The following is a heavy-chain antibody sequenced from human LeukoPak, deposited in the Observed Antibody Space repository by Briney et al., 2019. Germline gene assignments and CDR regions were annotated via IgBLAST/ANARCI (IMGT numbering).Heavy chain of an antibody. CDR2: INSDGSEG. CDR3: ARSSHSSSSSV. D-gene: IGHD6-6*01. Sequence: SGGSLRLSCAVSGLTFSGFWMSWSRQAPGKGLEWVASINSDGSEGYYADVVKGRFTISRDNAKNSLYLQINSLGAEDTAVYYCARSSHSSSSSVWGQGTMVTVSS. J-gene: IGHJ3*01. CDR1: GLTFSGFW. V-gene: IGHV3-7*03.